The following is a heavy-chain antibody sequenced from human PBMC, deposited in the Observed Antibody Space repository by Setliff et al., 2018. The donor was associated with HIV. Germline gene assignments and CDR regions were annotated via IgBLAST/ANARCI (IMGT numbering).Heavy chain of an antibody. D-gene: IGHD2-2*01. J-gene: IGHJ4*02. CDR1: GGPLSGHY. Sequence: SETLSLTCAVYGGPLSGHYWSWIRQPPGQGLEWIGETSHSGKTNYNPSLKSRVTISVDTSKNQFSLKLTSVTAADTAVYYCVTSSSWSFRLNFWGPGMLVTVSS. V-gene: IGHV4-34*01. CDR2: TSHSGKT. CDR3: VTSSSWSFRLNF.